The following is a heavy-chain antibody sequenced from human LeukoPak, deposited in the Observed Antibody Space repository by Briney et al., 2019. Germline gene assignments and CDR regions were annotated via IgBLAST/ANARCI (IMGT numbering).Heavy chain of an antibody. V-gene: IGHV1-18*01. CDR1: GYTFTSYG. D-gene: IGHD1-26*01. CDR2: ISAYNGNT. J-gene: IGHJ6*02. CDR3: ARDVSGVGATYYYYGMDV. Sequence: GASVKVSCKASGYTFTSYGISWVRQARGQGLEWMGWISAYNGNTNYAQKLQGRVTMTTDTSTSTAYMELRSLRSDDTAVYYCARDVSGVGATYYYYGMDVWGQGTTVTVSS.